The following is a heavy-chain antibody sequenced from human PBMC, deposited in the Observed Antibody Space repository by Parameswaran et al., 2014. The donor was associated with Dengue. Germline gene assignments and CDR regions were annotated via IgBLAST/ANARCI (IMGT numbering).Heavy chain of an antibody. Sequence: VRQAPGKGLEWVSAIRGSGDSTYYADSVKGRFTISRDNSKNTLYLQMNSLRAEDTAVYYCAKDQRAAVALNYYYGMDVWGQGTTVTVSS. CDR2: IRGSGDST. J-gene: IGHJ6*02. V-gene: IGHV3-23*01. CDR3: AKDQRAAVALNYYYGMDV. D-gene: IGHD6-13*01.